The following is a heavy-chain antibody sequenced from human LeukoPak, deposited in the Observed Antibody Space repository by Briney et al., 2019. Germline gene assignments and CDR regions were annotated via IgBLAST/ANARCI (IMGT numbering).Heavy chain of an antibody. CDR1: GFIFSSHV. D-gene: IGHD3-9*01. CDR2: FSFSGGHT. CDR3: AKVKATRIWLFDY. V-gene: IGHV3-23*01. J-gene: IGHJ4*02. Sequence: GGSRRLSCAASGFIFSSHVMSWVRQAPGKGLEWVSGFSFSGGHTYYADSVKGRFTISRDNSKKTLYLQMNSLRAEDTAVYYCAKVKATRIWLFDYWGQGTMVTVSS.